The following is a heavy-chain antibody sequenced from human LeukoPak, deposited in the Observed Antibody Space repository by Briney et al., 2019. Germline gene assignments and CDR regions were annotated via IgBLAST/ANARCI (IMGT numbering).Heavy chain of an antibody. D-gene: IGHD2-8*01. CDR3: AREVLDIVEPGTNTIDY. Sequence: GGSLRLSGAASGFAFRYCTMKWVRQAPGKGLEWVSAINKGGSFIKYADSVKGRFIVSRDNAKNLLFLQMNSLRVEDTALYFCAREVLDIVEPGTNTIDYWGQGTRVTVSS. V-gene: IGHV3-21*01. CDR2: INKGGSFI. J-gene: IGHJ4*02. CDR1: GFAFRYCT.